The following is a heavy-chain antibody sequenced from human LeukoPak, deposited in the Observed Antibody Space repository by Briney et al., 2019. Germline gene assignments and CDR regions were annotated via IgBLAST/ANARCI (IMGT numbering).Heavy chain of an antibody. CDR1: GGSIISSSSY. CDR3: ATASRVMITFGPTREACFDP. V-gene: IGHV4-39*02. CDR2: FYDSCNTYST. Sequence: PSETLSLTCTVSGGSIISSSSYWCWFRQTPGKVLEWISTFYDSCNTYSTDYSPSLKRRLSISVDTSNNQFSLKLASVTAADTAMYYCATASRVMITFGPTREACFDPWGEGTLVTVSS. D-gene: IGHD3-16*01. J-gene: IGHJ5*02.